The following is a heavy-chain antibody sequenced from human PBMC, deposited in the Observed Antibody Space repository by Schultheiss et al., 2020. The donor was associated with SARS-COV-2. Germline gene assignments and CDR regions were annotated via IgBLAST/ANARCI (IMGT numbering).Heavy chain of an antibody. CDR2: IYPGDSDT. D-gene: IGHD4-17*01. J-gene: IGHJ4*02. CDR1: GYSFTSYW. V-gene: IGHV5-51*01. CDR3: ARLIEGPTVTAPFDY. Sequence: GGSLRLSCKGSGYSFTSYWIGWVRQMPGKGLEWMGIIYPGDSDTRYSPSFQGQVTISADKSISTAYLQWSRLKASDTAMYYCARLIEGPTVTAPFDYWCQGTLVTVSS.